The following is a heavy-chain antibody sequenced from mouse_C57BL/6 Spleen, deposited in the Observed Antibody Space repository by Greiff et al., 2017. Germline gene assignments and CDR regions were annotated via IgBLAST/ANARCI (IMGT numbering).Heavy chain of an antibody. V-gene: IGHV7-3*01. Sequence: EVKVVESGGGLVQPGGSLSLSCAASGFTFTDYYMSWVRQPPGKALEWLGFIRNKANGYTTAYSASVKGRFTISRDNSQSSLYLQMNALGAEDSATYYCARLGADGDAMDYWGQGTSVTVSS. CDR3: ARLGADGDAMDY. CDR1: GFTFTDYY. J-gene: IGHJ4*01. CDR2: IRNKANGYTT.